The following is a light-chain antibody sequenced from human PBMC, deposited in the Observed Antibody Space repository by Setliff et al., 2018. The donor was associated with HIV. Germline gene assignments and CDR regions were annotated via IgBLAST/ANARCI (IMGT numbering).Light chain of an antibody. CDR3: CSYAGDSSYVV. CDR1: SSDFGSYNL. J-gene: IGLJ2*01. CDR2: EGT. V-gene: IGLV2-23*01. Sequence: QSALTQPASVSGSPGQSITISCTGASSDFGSYNLVSWYQQHPGKVPKPLIYEGTKRPSGVSSRFSGSKSGNTASLTISGLQAEDEADYYCCSYAGDSSYVVFGGGTKVTVL.